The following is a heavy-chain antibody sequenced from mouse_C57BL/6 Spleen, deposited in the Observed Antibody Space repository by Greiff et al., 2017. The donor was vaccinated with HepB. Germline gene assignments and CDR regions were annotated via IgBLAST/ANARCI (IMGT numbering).Heavy chain of an antibody. D-gene: IGHD1-1*01. CDR3: ARGGLLRYLFDY. Sequence: EVKLMESGGGLVKPGGSLKLSCAASGFTFSDYGMHWVRQAPEKGLEWVAYISSGSSTIYYADTVKGRFTISRDNAKNTLFLQMTSLRSEDTAMYYCARGGLLRYLFDYWGQGTTLTVSS. CDR1: GFTFSDYG. J-gene: IGHJ2*01. V-gene: IGHV5-17*01. CDR2: ISSGSSTI.